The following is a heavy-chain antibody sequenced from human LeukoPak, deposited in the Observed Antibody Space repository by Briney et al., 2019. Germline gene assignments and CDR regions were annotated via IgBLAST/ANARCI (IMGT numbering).Heavy chain of an antibody. V-gene: IGHV3-13*01. Sequence: GGSLRLSCAASGFTFSSYDMHWVRQATGKGLEWVSAIGTAGDTYYPGSVKGRFTISRENAKNSLYLQMNSLRAGDTAVYYCARARGGVGWFDPWGQGTLVTVSS. J-gene: IGHJ5*02. CDR1: GFTFSSYD. CDR2: IGTAGDT. CDR3: ARARGGVGWFDP. D-gene: IGHD2-8*02.